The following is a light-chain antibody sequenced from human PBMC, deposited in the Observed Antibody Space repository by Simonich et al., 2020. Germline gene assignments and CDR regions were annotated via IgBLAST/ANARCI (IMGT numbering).Light chain of an antibody. CDR3: CSYAGSSTLV. CDR1: SSDVWSYNL. Sequence: QSALTQPASVSGSPGQSITISCTGTSSDVWSYNLVSWYQQHPGKAPQLMIYEGSKWPSGVSNRFSGSKSGNTASLTISGLQAEDEADYYCCSYAGSSTLVFGGGTKLTVL. CDR2: EGS. J-gene: IGLJ2*01. V-gene: IGLV2-23*01.